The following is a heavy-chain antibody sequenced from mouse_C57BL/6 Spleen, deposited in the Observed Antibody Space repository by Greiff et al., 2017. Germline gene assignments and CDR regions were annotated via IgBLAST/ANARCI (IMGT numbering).Heavy chain of an antibody. CDR3: ARSYYYGSSYEYFDV. CDR1: GYTFTSYW. J-gene: IGHJ1*03. V-gene: IGHV1-64*01. D-gene: IGHD1-1*01. Sequence: VQLQQSGAELVKPGASVKLSCKASGYTFTSYWMHWVKQRPGQGLEWIGMIHPNSGSTNYNEKFKSKATLTVDKSSSTAYMQLSSLTSEDSAVYYCARSYYYGSSYEYFDVWGTGTTVTVSS. CDR2: IHPNSGST.